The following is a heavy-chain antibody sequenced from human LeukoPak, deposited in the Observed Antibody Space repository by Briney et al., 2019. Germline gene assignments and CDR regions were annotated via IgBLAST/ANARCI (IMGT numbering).Heavy chain of an antibody. Sequence: AESLRLSCAASGFTVSSNYMSWVRQAPGKGLEWVSVIYNGGSTYYTDSLKGRFTISRDNSKNTLYLQMNNLRAADTAVYYCASGSGSYRTPYYYMDVWGKGTTVTVSS. J-gene: IGHJ6*03. CDR2: IYNGGST. CDR3: ASGSGSYRTPYYYMDV. D-gene: IGHD3-10*01. CDR1: GFTVSSNY. V-gene: IGHV3-53*01.